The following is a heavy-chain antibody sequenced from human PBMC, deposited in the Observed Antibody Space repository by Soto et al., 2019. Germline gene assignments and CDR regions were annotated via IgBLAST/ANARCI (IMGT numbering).Heavy chain of an antibody. D-gene: IGHD2-15*01. CDR2: IWYDGSNK. Sequence: GGSLRLSCTTSGFTFNTYGMHWFRQAPGKGLEWVAIIWYDGSNKYYADSVKGRFTISRDNSKNTLYLQMNSLRAEDSALYYCARADCTGAYCYSWPFNYGVDVWGQGTTVTVS. V-gene: IGHV3-33*08. CDR3: ARADCTGAYCYSWPFNYGVDV. J-gene: IGHJ6*02. CDR1: GFTFNTYG.